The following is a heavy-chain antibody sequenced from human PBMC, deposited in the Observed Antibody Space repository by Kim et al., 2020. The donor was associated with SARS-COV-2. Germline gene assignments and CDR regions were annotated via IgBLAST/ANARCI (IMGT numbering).Heavy chain of an antibody. V-gene: IGHV3-49*01. CDR1: GFTFGDYS. J-gene: IGHJ6*02. CDR2: IRNKGFRGTT. Sequence: GGSLRLSCTTSGFTFGDYSMGWFRQAPGKGLEWVSFIRNKGFRGTTEYAASVKGRFTISRDGSKGIAYLQMNSLKTEDTAVYYCARPTKTGTYSYSGLDVWGQGATVTVSS. CDR3: ARPTKTGTYSYSGLDV. D-gene: IGHD3-9*01.